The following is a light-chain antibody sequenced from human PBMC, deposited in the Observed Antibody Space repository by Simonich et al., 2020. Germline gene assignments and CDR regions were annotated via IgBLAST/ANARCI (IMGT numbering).Light chain of an antibody. V-gene: IGKV3D-20*01. CDR3: QQYGSSPRT. CDR2: DAS. Sequence: EIVLTQSPGTLSLSPGERPTLSCRASQSVSSSYLTRYQQKPGLAPRLLIYDASSRATGITDRFSGSGSGTDFTLTISRLEPEDFAVYYCQQYGSSPRTFGQGTKVEIK. CDR1: QSVSSSY. J-gene: IGKJ1*01.